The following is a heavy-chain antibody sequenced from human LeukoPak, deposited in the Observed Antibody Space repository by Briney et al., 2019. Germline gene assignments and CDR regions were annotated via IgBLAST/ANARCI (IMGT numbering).Heavy chain of an antibody. Sequence: SETLSLTCAVYGGSFSAYYWSWSRQPPGKGLEWIGSIYHSGSTYYNPSLKSRVTISVDTSKNQFSLKLSSVTAADTAVYYCARSITMVRGVIIPFFDYWGQGTLVTVSS. J-gene: IGHJ4*02. CDR2: IYHSGST. CDR3: ARSITMVRGVIIPFFDY. CDR1: GGSFSAYY. V-gene: IGHV4-34*01. D-gene: IGHD3-10*01.